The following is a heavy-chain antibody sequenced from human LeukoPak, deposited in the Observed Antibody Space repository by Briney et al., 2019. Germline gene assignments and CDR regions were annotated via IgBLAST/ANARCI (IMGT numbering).Heavy chain of an antibody. CDR2: ISSSSSYI. V-gene: IGHV3-21*01. D-gene: IGHD1-26*01. CDR3: ARVSGSYSYNPDPELDY. Sequence: PGGSLRLSCAASGFIFSSYSMNWVRQAPWKGLEWVSSISSSSSYIYYADSVKGRFTISRDNAKNSLYLQMNSLRAEDTAVYYCARVSGSYSYNPDPELDYWGQGTLVTVSS. J-gene: IGHJ4*02. CDR1: GFIFSSYS.